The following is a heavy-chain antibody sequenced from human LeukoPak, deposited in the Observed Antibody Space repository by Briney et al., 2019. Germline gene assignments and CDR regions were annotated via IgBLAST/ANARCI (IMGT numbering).Heavy chain of an antibody. CDR1: GYSFTSYW. CDR3: ARHVPDILTGFPYGLVDY. V-gene: IGHV5-51*01. Sequence: GESLKISCKGSGYSFTSYWIGWGRQMPGKGLEWMGIIYPGDSDTRYSPSFQGQVTISADKSIGTAYLQLSSLKASDSAMYYCARHVPDILTGFPYGLVDYWGQGTLVTVSS. J-gene: IGHJ4*02. D-gene: IGHD3-9*01. CDR2: IYPGDSDT.